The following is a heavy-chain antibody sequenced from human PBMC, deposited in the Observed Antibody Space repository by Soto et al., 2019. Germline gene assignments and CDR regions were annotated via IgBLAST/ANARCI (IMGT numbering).Heavy chain of an antibody. CDR2: IIPIFGSA. J-gene: IGHJ4*02. CDR1: GGTFSNYA. V-gene: IGHV1-69*13. CDR3: ARVGCSGGSCYAVDS. D-gene: IGHD2-15*01. Sequence: SVKVSCKASGGTFSNYAITWVRQAPGQGLEWLGKIIPIFGSANYAQKFQGRVTITADESTTTAYMELSSLRSDDTAAYYCARVGCSGGSCYAVDSWGQGTLVTVSS.